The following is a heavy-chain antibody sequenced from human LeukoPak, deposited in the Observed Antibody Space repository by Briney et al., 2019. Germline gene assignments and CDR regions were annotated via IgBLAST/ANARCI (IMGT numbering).Heavy chain of an antibody. CDR2: IKSKTDGGTT. V-gene: IGHV3-15*01. CDR1: GFTFSNAW. D-gene: IGHD5-12*01. CDR3: TTDIHPDPIVATIQFDY. Sequence: GGSLRFSCAASGFTFSNAWMSWVRQAPGKGLEWVGRIKSKTDGGTTDYAAPVKGRFTISRDDSKNTLYLQMNSLKTEDTAVYYCTTDIHPDPIVATIQFDYWGQGTLVTVSS. J-gene: IGHJ4*02.